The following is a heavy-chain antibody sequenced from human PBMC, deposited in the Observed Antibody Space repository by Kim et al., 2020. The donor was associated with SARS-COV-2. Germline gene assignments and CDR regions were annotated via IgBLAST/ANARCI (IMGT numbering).Heavy chain of an antibody. CDR2: IYYSGST. Sequence: SETLSLTCTVSGGSISSYYWSWLRQPPGKGLEWIGYIYYSGSTNYNPSLKSRVTISVDTSKNQFSLKLSSVTAADTAVYYCATTKVVRWLQFGYFDLWGRGTLLPVSS. CDR1: GGSISSYY. J-gene: IGHJ2*01. V-gene: IGHV4-59*13. D-gene: IGHD5-12*01. CDR3: ATTKVVRWLQFGYFDL.